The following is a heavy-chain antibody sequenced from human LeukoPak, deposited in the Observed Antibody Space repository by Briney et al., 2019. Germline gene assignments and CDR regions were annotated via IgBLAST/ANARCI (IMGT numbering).Heavy chain of an antibody. Sequence: SETLSLTCTASGGSISSGGYYWSWIRQHPGKGLEWIGYIYYSGSTYYNPSLKSRVTISVDTSKNQFSLKLSSVTAADTAVYYCARDSPLSAARRAFDIWGQGTMVTVSS. CDR2: IYYSGST. V-gene: IGHV4-31*03. J-gene: IGHJ3*02. D-gene: IGHD6-6*01. CDR1: GGSISSGGYY. CDR3: ARDSPLSAARRAFDI.